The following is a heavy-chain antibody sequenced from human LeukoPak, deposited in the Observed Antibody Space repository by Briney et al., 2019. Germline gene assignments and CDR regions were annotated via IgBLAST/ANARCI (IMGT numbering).Heavy chain of an antibody. CDR2: IRYDGSNK. D-gene: IGHD2-2*03. J-gene: IGHJ4*02. CDR1: GFAFSSYG. V-gene: IGHV3-30*02. Sequence: GGSLRLSCAASGFAFSSYGMHWVRQAPGKGLEWVAFIRYDGSNKYYADSVKGRFTISRDNSKNTLYLQMNSLRAEDTAVYYCAKNSPPFGYCSSTSCYYFDYWGQGTLVTVSS. CDR3: AKNSPPFGYCSSTSCYYFDY.